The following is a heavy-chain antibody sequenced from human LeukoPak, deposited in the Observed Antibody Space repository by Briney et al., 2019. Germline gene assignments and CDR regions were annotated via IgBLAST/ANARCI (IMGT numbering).Heavy chain of an antibody. CDR2: ISSSSSTI. CDR1: GFTFSSYS. J-gene: IGHJ1*01. Sequence: GGSLRLSCAASGFTFSSYSMNWVRQAPGKGLEWVSYISSSSSTIYYADSVKGRFTISRDNAKNSLYLQMNSLRAEDTAVYYCARDRHYDILTGYFRDWGQGTLVTVSS. D-gene: IGHD3-9*01. V-gene: IGHV3-48*04. CDR3: ARDRHYDILTGYFRD.